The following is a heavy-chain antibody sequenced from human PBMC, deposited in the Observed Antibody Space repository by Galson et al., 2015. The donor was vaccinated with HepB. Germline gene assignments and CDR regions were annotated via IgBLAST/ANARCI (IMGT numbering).Heavy chain of an antibody. J-gene: IGHJ3*02. Sequence: QSGAEVKKPGESLRISCKGSGYSFTSYWISWVRQMPGKGLEWMGRIDPSDSYTNYSPPFQGHVTISADKSISTAYLQWSSLKASDTAMYYCARHDDSSGWYKDAFDIWGQGTMVTVSS. V-gene: IGHV5-10-1*01. CDR2: IDPSDSYT. CDR3: ARHDDSSGWYKDAFDI. D-gene: IGHD6-19*01. CDR1: GYSFTSYW.